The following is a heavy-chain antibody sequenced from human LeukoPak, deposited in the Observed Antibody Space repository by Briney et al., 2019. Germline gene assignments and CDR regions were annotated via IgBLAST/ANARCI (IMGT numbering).Heavy chain of an antibody. CDR3: AKDLRAGIAAASILSYY. D-gene: IGHD6-13*01. CDR2: IFPSGGEI. V-gene: IGHV3-23*01. CDR1: GCTFSSFA. Sequence: GGSLRLSCAASGCTFSSFALNWVRQPPGKGLEWVSSIFPSGGEIHYADSVRGRFTISRDSSKNTLFLQMTSLRAEDTAVYYSAKDLRAGIAAASILSYYWGQGTLVTVSS. J-gene: IGHJ4*01.